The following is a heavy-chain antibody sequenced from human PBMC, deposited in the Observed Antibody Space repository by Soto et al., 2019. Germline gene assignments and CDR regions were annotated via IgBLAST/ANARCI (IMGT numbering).Heavy chain of an antibody. J-gene: IGHJ4*02. CDR3: ARSYCSSTSCYAGLAAAGGMPYFDY. D-gene: IGHD2-2*01. Sequence: SETLSLTCAVYGGSFSGYYWSWIRQPPGKGLEWIGEINHSGSTNYNPSLKSRVTISVDTSKNQFSLKLSSVTAADTAVYYCARSYCSSTSCYAGLAAAGGMPYFDYWGQGTLVTVSS. CDR2: INHSGST. V-gene: IGHV4-34*01. CDR1: GGSFSGYY.